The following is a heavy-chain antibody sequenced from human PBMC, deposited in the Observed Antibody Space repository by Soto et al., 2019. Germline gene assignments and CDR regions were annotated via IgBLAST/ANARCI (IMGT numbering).Heavy chain of an antibody. Sequence: EVQLLESGGGLVQPGGSLRLSCAASGFTFGSYGMTWVRQAPGKGLECVSGITAATGTTYYEDSVKGRFTISRDLSTNTLFLQMNSLRAADSAVYYCAKAKGRSNFYYSGLDVWGQGTTVTVSS. V-gene: IGHV3-23*01. D-gene: IGHD1-26*01. J-gene: IGHJ6*02. CDR3: AKAKGRSNFYYSGLDV. CDR2: ITAATGTT. CDR1: GFTFGSYG.